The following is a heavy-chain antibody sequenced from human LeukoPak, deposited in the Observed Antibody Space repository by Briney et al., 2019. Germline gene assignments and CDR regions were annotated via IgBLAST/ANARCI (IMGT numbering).Heavy chain of an antibody. CDR2: MNPNSGNT. CDR3: ARVYQLRYFDWLPNYYYYGMDV. D-gene: IGHD3-9*01. Sequence: ASLKVSCKASGYTLTSYDINWVRQATGQGLEWMGWMNPNSGNTGYAQKFQGRVTMTRNTSISTAYMELSSLRSEDTAVYYCARVYQLRYFDWLPNYYYYGMDVWGQGTTVTVSS. V-gene: IGHV1-8*01. CDR1: GYTLTSYD. J-gene: IGHJ6*02.